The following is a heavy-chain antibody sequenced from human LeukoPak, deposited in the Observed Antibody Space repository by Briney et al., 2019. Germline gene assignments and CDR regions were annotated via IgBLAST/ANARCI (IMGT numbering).Heavy chain of an antibody. V-gene: IGHV4-34*01. CDR3: ARGDSGSDWFDP. J-gene: IGHJ5*02. D-gene: IGHD1-26*01. Sequence: SETLSLTCAVYGRSFSGYYWSWIRQPPGKGLEWIGEINHSGSTNYNPSLKSRVTISVDTSKNQFSLKLSSVTAADTAVYYCARGDSGSDWFDPWGQGTLVTVSS. CDR2: INHSGST. CDR1: GRSFSGYY.